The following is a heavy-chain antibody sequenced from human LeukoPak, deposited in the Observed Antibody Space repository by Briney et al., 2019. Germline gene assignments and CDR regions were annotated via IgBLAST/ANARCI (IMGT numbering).Heavy chain of an antibody. CDR1: GFTFSDYY. Sequence: GGSLRLSCAASGFTFSDYYMSWIRQAPGKGLEWVSYISRSGSTTYYADSVKGRFTISRDNAKNSLYLQMNSLRAGDTAVYYCARAKTGLIYDSSGYYRSPYYFDYWGQGTLVTVSS. V-gene: IGHV3-11*01. J-gene: IGHJ4*02. CDR2: ISRSGSTT. D-gene: IGHD3-22*01. CDR3: ARAKTGLIYDSSGYYRSPYYFDY.